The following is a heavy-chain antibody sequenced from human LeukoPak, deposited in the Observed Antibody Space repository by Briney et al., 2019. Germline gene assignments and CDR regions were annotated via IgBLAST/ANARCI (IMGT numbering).Heavy chain of an antibody. D-gene: IGHD3-22*01. Sequence: ASVTVSCKASGYTFTGYYINWVRQAPGQGLEWMGRINPNSGGTNYAQKFQGRVTMTRDPSINTAYMELSRLRSDDTAVYYCARDVSYYDSGYYYDYWGQGTLVTVSS. J-gene: IGHJ4*02. V-gene: IGHV1-2*06. CDR1: GYTFTGYY. CDR2: INPNSGGT. CDR3: ARDVSYYDSGYYYDY.